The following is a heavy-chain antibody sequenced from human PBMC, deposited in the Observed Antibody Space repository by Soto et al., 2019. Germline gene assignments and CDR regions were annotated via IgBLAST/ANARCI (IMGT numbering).Heavy chain of an antibody. J-gene: IGHJ6*02. CDR1: GGSIISYY. Sequence: SETLSVTCTVSGGSIISYYWSWIRQPPWKGLEWIGYMYNTGSTVYNPSLKSRVTISVDTSKNQFSLKLNAVTAADTAVYYCARDLWGYCGTDCYPLDVWGQGTTVTVS. CDR2: MYNTGST. CDR3: ARDLWGYCGTDCYPLDV. V-gene: IGHV4-59*01. D-gene: IGHD2-21*02.